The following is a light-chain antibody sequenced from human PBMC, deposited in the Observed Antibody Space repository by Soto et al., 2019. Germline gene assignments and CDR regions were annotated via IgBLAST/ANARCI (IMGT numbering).Light chain of an antibody. J-gene: IGKJ3*01. CDR1: QSIRTS. V-gene: IGKV1-39*01. Sequence: EIPMYQSSTSLSASVGDRSTITYRASQSIRTSLNWYQQKPGTAPKVLIYGASNLQSGVPSRFSGSGSGPDFTLTVSSLQPDDFATYSCQHRVFCPGTKVDIK. CDR3: QHRV. CDR2: GAS.